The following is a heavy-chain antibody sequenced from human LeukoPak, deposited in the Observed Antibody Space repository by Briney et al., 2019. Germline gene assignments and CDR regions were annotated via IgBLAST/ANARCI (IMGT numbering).Heavy chain of an antibody. CDR1: GFTFSSYA. D-gene: IGHD3-9*01. CDR3: ARESLYYDILTGLAELDY. V-gene: IGHV3-30-3*01. J-gene: IGHJ4*02. CDR2: ISYDGSNK. Sequence: HSGRSLRLSCAASGFTFSSYARHWVRQAPGKGLEWVAVISYDGSNKYYADSVKGRFTISRDNSKNTLYLQMNSLRAEDTAVYYCARESLYYDILTGLAELDYWGQGTLVTVSS.